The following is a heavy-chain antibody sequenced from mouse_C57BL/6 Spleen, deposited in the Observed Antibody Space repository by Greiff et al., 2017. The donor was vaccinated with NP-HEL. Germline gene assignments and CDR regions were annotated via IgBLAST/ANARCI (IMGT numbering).Heavy chain of an antibody. CDR2: IRLKSDNYAT. V-gene: IGHV6-3*01. D-gene: IGHD1-1*01. J-gene: IGHJ3*01. CDR3: TGDGSSPAWFAY. CDR1: GFTFSNYW. Sequence: DVKLVESGGGLVQPGGSMTLSCVASGFTFSNYWLNWVRQSPETGLAWVAQIRLKSDNYATHYAESVKGRFTISRDDSKSSGYLQMNNLRAEDTGIYYCTGDGSSPAWFAYWGQGTLVTVSA.